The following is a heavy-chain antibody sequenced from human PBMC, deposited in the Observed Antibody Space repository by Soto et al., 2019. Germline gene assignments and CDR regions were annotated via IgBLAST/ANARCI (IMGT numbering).Heavy chain of an antibody. CDR2: ISYDGNNK. Sequence: GGSLRLSCAASGFTFSSYAMHWVRQAPGRGLEWVTVISYDGNNKYYADSVEGRFTISRDNSKNTLYLQMNSLRTEDTGVYYCERSQQTTVTSPLADHWGQGNLVTVS. J-gene: IGHJ5*02. D-gene: IGHD4-17*01. CDR1: GFTFSSYA. V-gene: IGHV3-30-3*01. CDR3: ERSQQTTVTSPLADH.